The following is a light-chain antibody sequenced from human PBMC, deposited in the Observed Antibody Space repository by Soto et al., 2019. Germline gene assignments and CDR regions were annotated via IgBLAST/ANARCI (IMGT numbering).Light chain of an antibody. J-gene: IGKJ5*01. V-gene: IGKV1-39*01. Sequence: DLQLTQSPPCLSATVGDRFTITCRASQTIESYLNWFKQKPGMAPKLLIYAASKLQSGVPSRLRGSGSGTDFTLTIDTLTPDDFASYYCQQTRSGITFGQGTRLEIK. CDR2: AAS. CDR3: QQTRSGIT. CDR1: QTIESY.